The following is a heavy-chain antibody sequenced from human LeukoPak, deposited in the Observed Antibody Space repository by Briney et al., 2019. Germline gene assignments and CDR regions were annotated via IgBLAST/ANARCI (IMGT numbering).Heavy chain of an antibody. CDR3: ARRYFDY. V-gene: IGHV3-7*03. CDR2: IKQDGSEE. Sequence: PGGSLRLSCVASGFTISSYWMHWVRQAPGKGLEWVANIKQDGSEEYYVDPVKGRFTISRDNAKNSLYLQMNSLRAEDTAVYYCARRYFDYWGQGILVTVSS. J-gene: IGHJ4*02. CDR1: GFTISSYW.